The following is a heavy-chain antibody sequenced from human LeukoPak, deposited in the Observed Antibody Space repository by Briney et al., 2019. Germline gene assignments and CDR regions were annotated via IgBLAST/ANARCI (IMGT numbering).Heavy chain of an antibody. CDR3: ATNNPPGSGYYYFNAFDI. CDR1: GFTFSTYA. J-gene: IGHJ3*02. Sequence: GGSLRLSCAASGFTFSTYAMHWVRQAPGKGLEWVALISYDGSYKSYADSVKGRFTISRDNPKNTLYLQMNSLRAEDTAVYYCATNNPPGSGYYYFNAFDIWGQGTMVTVSS. V-gene: IGHV3-30*04. CDR2: ISYDGSYK. D-gene: IGHD3-22*01.